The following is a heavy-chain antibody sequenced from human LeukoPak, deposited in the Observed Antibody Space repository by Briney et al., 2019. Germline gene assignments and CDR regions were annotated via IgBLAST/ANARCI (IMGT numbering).Heavy chain of an antibody. V-gene: IGHV4-34*01. J-gene: IGHJ5*02. D-gene: IGHD3-16*01. Sequence: SETLSLTCAVYGGSFSGYYWSWIRQPPGKGLEWIGEINHSGSTNYNPSLKSRVTVSVDTSKNQFSLKLSSVTAADTAVYYCARGGGSNWFDPWGQGTLVTVSS. CDR2: INHSGST. CDR3: ARGGGSNWFDP. CDR1: GGSFSGYY.